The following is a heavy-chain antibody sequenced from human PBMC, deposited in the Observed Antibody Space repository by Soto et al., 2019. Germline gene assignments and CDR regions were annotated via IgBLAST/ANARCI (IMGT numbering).Heavy chain of an antibody. Sequence: GGSLRLSCAASGFTFSNAWMNWVRQAPGKGLEWVGRIKSKTDGGTTDYAAPVKGRFTISRDDSKNTLYLQMNSLKTEDTAVYYCTTGREVLWFDYYGMDVWGQGTTVTVS. CDR1: GFTFSNAW. CDR3: TTGREVLWFDYYGMDV. D-gene: IGHD3-10*01. J-gene: IGHJ6*02. CDR2: IKSKTDGGTT. V-gene: IGHV3-15*07.